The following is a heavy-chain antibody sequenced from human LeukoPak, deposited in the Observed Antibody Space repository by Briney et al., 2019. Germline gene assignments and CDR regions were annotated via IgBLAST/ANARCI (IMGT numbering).Heavy chain of an antibody. CDR2: ISYDGSNK. CDR3: ARGRYYDSSGYSD. Sequence: GGSLRLSCAASGFTFSSYAMHWVRQAPGKGPEWVAVISYDGSNKYYADSVKGRFTISRDNSKNTLYLQMNSLRAEDTAVYYCARGRYYDSSGYSDWGQGTLDTVSS. CDR1: GFTFSSYA. V-gene: IGHV3-30-3*01. D-gene: IGHD3-22*01. J-gene: IGHJ4*02.